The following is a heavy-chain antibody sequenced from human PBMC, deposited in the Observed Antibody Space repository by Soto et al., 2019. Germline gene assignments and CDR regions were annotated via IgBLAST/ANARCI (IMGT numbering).Heavy chain of an antibody. CDR2: IDPRDSQT. CDR1: GCTVTNFW. Sequence: PEEPLEISCTGFGCTVTNFWISWVRQMPGKGLEWMGRIDPRDSQTNYSPSLQGHVTISVDKSISTAYRQWDSLKASDTAMYYCARLFCSTDTCDSWFDPWGQGTLVTVSS. CDR3: ARLFCSTDTCDSWFDP. V-gene: IGHV5-10-1*01. J-gene: IGHJ5*02. D-gene: IGHD1-26*01.